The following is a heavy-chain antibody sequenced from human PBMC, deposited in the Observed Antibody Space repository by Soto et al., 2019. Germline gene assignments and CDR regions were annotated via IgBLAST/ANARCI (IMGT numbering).Heavy chain of an antibody. CDR3: AKGFGCLEWLSFNWFDP. D-gene: IGHD3-3*01. CDR2: ISYDGSNK. CDR1: GFTFSSYG. V-gene: IGHV3-30*18. J-gene: IGHJ5*02. Sequence: PGGSLRLSCAASGFTFSSYGMHWVRQAPGKGLEWVSVISYDGSNKYYADSVKGRFTISRDNSKNTLYLQMNSLRAEDTAVYYCAKGFGCLEWLSFNWFDPWGQGTLVTVSS.